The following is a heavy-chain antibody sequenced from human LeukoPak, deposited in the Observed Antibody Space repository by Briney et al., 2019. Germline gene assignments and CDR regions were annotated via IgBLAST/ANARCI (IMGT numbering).Heavy chain of an antibody. CDR2: INPSGGST. J-gene: IGHJ4*02. CDR1: GYTFTSYY. D-gene: IGHD6-19*01. Sequence: ASVKVSCKASGYTFTSYYMHWVRQAPGQGLEWMGIINPSGGSTSYAQKFQGRVAMTRDTSTSTVYMELSGLRSEDTAVYYCARAIIAVAGFDYWGQGTLVTVSS. CDR3: ARAIIAVAGFDY. V-gene: IGHV1-46*01.